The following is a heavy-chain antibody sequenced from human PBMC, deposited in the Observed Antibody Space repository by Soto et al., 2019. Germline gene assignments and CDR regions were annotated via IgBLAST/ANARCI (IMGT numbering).Heavy chain of an antibody. CDR3: TRAPYYYDSSGYLYYFDY. CDR1: GLTFGDNA. V-gene: IGHV3-49*04. CDR2: IRSKAYGGTT. J-gene: IGHJ4*02. D-gene: IGHD3-22*01. Sequence: LRLSCTASGLTFGDNALSWVRQAPGKGLEWVGFIRSKAYGGTTEYAASVKGRFTISRDDSKSIAYLQMSSLETEDTAVYYCTRAPYYYDSSGYLYYFDYWGQGTLVTVSS.